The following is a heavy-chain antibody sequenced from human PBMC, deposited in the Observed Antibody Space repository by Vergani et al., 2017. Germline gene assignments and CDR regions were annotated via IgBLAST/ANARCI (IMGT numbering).Heavy chain of an antibody. V-gene: IGHV4-59*01. Sequence: QVQLQESGPGLVKPSETLSLTCTVSGGSISSYYWSWIRQPPGKGLEWIGYIYYSGSTNYNPPLKSRVTIPVDTSKNQFSLKLSSVTAADTAVYYCARRYYYGSGSYRYNWFDPWGQGTLVTVSS. CDR2: IYYSGST. D-gene: IGHD3-10*01. CDR3: ARRYYYGSGSYRYNWFDP. CDR1: GGSISSYY. J-gene: IGHJ5*02.